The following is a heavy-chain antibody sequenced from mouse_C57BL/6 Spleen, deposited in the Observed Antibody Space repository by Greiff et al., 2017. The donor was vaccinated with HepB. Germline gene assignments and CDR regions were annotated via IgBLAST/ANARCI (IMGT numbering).Heavy chain of an antibody. D-gene: IGHD2-4*01. CDR3: ARRLRGGAMDY. CDR2: IDPSDSYT. J-gene: IGHJ4*01. CDR1: GYTFTSYW. Sequence: QVQLKQPGAELVMPGASVKLSCKASGYTFTSYWMHWVKQRPGQGLEWIGEIDPSDSYTNYNQKFKGKSTLTVDKSSSTAYMQLSSLTSEDSAVYYCARRLRGGAMDYWGQGTSVTVSS. V-gene: IGHV1-69*01.